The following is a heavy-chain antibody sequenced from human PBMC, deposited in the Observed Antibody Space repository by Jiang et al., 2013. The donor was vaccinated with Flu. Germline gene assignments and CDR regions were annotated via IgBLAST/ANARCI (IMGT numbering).Heavy chain of an antibody. CDR2: IWYDGSNK. Sequence: VQLLESGGGVVQPGRSLRLSCAASGFTFSSYGMRWVRQAPGKGLEWVAVIWYDGSNKYYADSVKGRFTISRDNSKNTLYLQMNSLRAEDTAVYYCARDYCSGGSCYSGYGAFDIWGQGTMVTVSS. J-gene: IGHJ3*02. V-gene: IGHV3-33*01. CDR1: GFTFSSYG. CDR3: ARDYCSGGSCYSGYGAFDI. D-gene: IGHD2-15*01.